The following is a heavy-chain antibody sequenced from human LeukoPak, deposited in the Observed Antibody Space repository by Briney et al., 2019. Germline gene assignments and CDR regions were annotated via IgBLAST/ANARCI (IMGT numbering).Heavy chain of an antibody. Sequence: SETLSLTCTVSGGSISSYYWSWIRQPPGKGLEWIGYIYYSGSTNYNPSLKSRVTISVDTSKNQFSLKLISVTAADTAVYHCAAYSSCGDAFDIWGQGTMVTVSS. D-gene: IGHD6-6*01. CDR1: GGSISSYY. CDR3: AAYSSCGDAFDI. J-gene: IGHJ3*02. V-gene: IGHV4-59*08. CDR2: IYYSGST.